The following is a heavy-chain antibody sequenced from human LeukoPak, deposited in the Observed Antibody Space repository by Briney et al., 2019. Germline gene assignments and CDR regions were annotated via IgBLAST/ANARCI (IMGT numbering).Heavy chain of an antibody. CDR2: IYSGGST. CDR3: ARAPYYDFWSGYRSEYMDV. J-gene: IGHJ6*03. D-gene: IGHD3-3*01. CDR1: GFTVSSNY. Sequence: GGSLILSCAASGFTVSSNYMSWVRQAPGKGLEWVSVIYSGGSTYYADSVKGRFTISRDNSKNTLYLQMNSLRAEDTAVYYCARAPYYDFWSGYRSEYMDVWGKGTTVTVSS. V-gene: IGHV3-53*01.